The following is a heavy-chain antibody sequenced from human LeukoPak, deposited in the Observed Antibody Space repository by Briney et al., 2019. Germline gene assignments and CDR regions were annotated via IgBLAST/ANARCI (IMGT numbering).Heavy chain of an antibody. Sequence: GSLRLSCAASGFTFSSYWMNWVRQAPGKGLEWVANIKQDGSEKYYVDSVKGRFTISRDNAENSLYLQMNSLRAEDTAVYYCAKDPTRYCSSTSCVAIDYWGQGTLVTVSS. J-gene: IGHJ4*02. CDR1: GFTFSSYW. CDR2: IKQDGSEK. CDR3: AKDPTRYCSSTSCVAIDY. V-gene: IGHV3-7*01. D-gene: IGHD2-2*01.